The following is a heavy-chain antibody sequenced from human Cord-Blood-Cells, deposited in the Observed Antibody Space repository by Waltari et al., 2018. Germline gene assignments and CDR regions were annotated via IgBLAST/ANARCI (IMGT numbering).Heavy chain of an antibody. D-gene: IGHD2-2*01. J-gene: IGHJ4*02. Sequence: QVQLVQSGAEVKKPGSSVKVSCKASGGTFSSYAISWVRQAPGQGLEWMAGIIPIFGTANFAQKFQGRVTITADESTSTAYMELSSLRSEDTAVYYCVRVVVPAAIRPQYYFDYWGQGTLVTVSS. V-gene: IGHV1-69*12. CDR3: VRVVVPAAIRPQYYFDY. CDR2: IIPIFGTA. CDR1: GGTFSSYA.